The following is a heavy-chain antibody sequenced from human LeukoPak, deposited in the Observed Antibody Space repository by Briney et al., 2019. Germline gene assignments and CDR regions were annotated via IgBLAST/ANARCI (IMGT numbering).Heavy chain of an antibody. CDR2: INSDGSST. V-gene: IGHV3-74*01. CDR1: GFTFSSHW. CDR3: AREWSGFGELPDY. Sequence: PGGSLRLSCAASGFTFSSHWMHWVRQAPGKGLVWVSRINSDGSSTSYADSVKGRFTISRDNAKNTLYLQMNSLGVEDTAVYYCAREWSGFGELPDYWGQGTLVTVSS. D-gene: IGHD3-10*01. J-gene: IGHJ4*02.